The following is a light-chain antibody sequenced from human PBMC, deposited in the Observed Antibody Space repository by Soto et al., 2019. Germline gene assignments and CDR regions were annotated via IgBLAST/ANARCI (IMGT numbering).Light chain of an antibody. J-gene: IGLJ2*01. CDR3: SSYTSSSTNVV. CDR2: DVS. V-gene: IGLV2-14*01. CDR1: SSDVGGYNY. Sequence: QSALTQPASVSGSPGQSITISCTGTSSDVGGYNYVSWYQQHPGKAPKLMIYDVSNRPSGVSNRFSGSKSGNTASLTLSGLQAEDEADYYCSSYTSSSTNVVFGGGTKLTVL.